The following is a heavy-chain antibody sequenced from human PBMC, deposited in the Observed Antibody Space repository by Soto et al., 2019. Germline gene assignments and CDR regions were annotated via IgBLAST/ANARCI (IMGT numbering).Heavy chain of an antibody. CDR2: ISGYNGDT. V-gene: IGHV1-18*01. J-gene: IGHJ3*02. CDR1: GYRFSSYG. D-gene: IGHD6-13*01. Sequence: ASVKVSCKASGYRFSSYGISWVRQAPGQGLEGMGWISGYNGDTKYVQKFPGRLTMTTDTSTSTAYMELRSLRADDTAVYYCAGGPLAAGRPDAFGIWGQGTMVSVSS. CDR3: AGGPLAAGRPDAFGI.